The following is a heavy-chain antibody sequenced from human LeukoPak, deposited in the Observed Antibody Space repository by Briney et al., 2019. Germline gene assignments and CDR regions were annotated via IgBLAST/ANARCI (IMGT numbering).Heavy chain of an antibody. CDR2: IKQDGSEK. CDR3: ARDGSSWYPFSFHY. CDR1: GFTFSSYW. D-gene: IGHD6-13*01. J-gene: IGHJ4*02. Sequence: QTGGSLRLSCAASGFTFSSYWMSWVRQAPGKGLEWVANIKQDGSEKYYVDSVKGRFTISRDNAKNSLYLQMNSLRAEDTAVYYCARDGSSWYPFSFHYWGQGTLVTVSS. V-gene: IGHV3-7*01.